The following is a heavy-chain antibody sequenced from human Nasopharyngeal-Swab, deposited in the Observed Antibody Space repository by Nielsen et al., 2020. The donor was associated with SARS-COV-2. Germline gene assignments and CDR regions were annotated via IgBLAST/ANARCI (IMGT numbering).Heavy chain of an antibody. CDR2: IYYSGST. Sequence: WIRQPPGKGLEWIGYIYYSGSTYYNPSLKSRVTISVDTSKNQFSLKLSSVTAADTAVYYCARDSDYDFWSGYYGGMDVWGQGTTVTVSS. D-gene: IGHD3-3*01. V-gene: IGHV4-39*07. J-gene: IGHJ6*02. CDR3: ARDSDYDFWSGYYGGMDV.